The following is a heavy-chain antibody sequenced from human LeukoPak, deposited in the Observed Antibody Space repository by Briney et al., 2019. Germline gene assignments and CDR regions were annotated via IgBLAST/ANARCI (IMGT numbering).Heavy chain of an antibody. V-gene: IGHV1-69*04. D-gene: IGHD1-26*01. Sequence: GASVKVSCKASGGTFSSYAISWVRQAPGQGLEWMGRIIPILGIANYAQKFQSRVTITADKSTSTAYMELSSLRSEDTAVYYCARREGDQLDAFDIWGQGTMVTVSS. CDR2: IIPILGIA. CDR3: ARREGDQLDAFDI. CDR1: GGTFSSYA. J-gene: IGHJ3*02.